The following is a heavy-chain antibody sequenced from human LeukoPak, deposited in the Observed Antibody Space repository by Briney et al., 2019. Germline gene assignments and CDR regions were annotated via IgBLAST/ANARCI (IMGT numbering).Heavy chain of an antibody. CDR2: ISGSGGDT. CDR3: AKGRALVGGTTRSYDS. D-gene: IGHD1-26*01. Sequence: PGGSLRLSCAASGFTFSSYSMSWVRQAPGKGLEWVSVISGSGGDTFYADSVKGRFTISRDNSKNTLCLQMNSLRVEDTAVYYCAKGRALVGGTTRSYDSWGQGTLVTVSS. J-gene: IGHJ5*02. CDR1: GFTFSSYS. V-gene: IGHV3-23*01.